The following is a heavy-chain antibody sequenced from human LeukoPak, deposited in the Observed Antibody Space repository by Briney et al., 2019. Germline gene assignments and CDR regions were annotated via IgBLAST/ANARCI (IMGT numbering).Heavy chain of an antibody. J-gene: IGHJ4*02. CDR1: GFTVSSNY. CDR3: AKSLGVGGYTRYKGFDQ. V-gene: IGHV3-23*01. Sequence: PGGSLRLSCAASGFTVSSNYMSWVRQAPGKGLEWVSSISGSDGSSHYADFVKGRFTISRDNSKNTLHLQMNSLRAEDTAVYYCAKSLGVGGYTRYKGFDQWGQGTLVTVSS. CDR2: ISGSDGSS. D-gene: IGHD3-16*02.